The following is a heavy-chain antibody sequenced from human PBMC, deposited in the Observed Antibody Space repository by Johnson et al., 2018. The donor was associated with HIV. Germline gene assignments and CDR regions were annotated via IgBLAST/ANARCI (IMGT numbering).Heavy chain of an antibody. CDR1: AFTFDDYG. J-gene: IGHJ3*02. CDR2: INWNGEST. D-gene: IGHD7-27*01. Sequence: VQLVASGGAFVKPGGSLRLSCQASAFTFDDYGMSWVRQGPWKGPEWVSGINWNGESTGYAESVKGRFTIFRDNAKNSLYLQMNSLRAEDTALYYCASGDELGDDAFDIWGQGTTVTVSS. V-gene: IGHV3-20*04. CDR3: ASGDELGDDAFDI.